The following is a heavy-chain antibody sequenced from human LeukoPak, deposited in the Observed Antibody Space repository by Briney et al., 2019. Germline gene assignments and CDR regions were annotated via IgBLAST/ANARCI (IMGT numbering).Heavy chain of an antibody. CDR1: GFTFADYA. CDR2: VSGDGGST. J-gene: IGHJ4*02. Sequence: GGSLRLSCAASGFTFADYAMHWVRQAPGKGLEWVSLVSGDGGSTYYPDSVKGRFTISRDNSKNSLYLQINTLRTEDTALYYCAKDMGYSYGPFNYFDYWGQGTLVTVSS. D-gene: IGHD5-18*01. V-gene: IGHV3-43*02. CDR3: AKDMGYSYGPFNYFDY.